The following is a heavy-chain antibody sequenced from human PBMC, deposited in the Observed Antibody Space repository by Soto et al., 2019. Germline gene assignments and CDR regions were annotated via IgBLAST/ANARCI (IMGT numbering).Heavy chain of an antibody. CDR2: ISGSGDRT. CDR3: ANWVEGSPVLFDY. J-gene: IGHJ4*02. D-gene: IGHD6-13*01. V-gene: IGHV3-23*01. CDR1: GFTFYIYA. Sequence: GGSLRLSCAGSGFTFYIYAMSWVCQAPGKGLEWVSAISGSGDRTYYADSVKGRFTISRDNSKNTLYLQMSNLRADDTAVYYCANWVEGSPVLFDYWGQGTLVTVSS.